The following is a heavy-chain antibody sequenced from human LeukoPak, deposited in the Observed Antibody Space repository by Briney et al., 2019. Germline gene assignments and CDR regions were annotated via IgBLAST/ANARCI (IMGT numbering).Heavy chain of an antibody. CDR3: ARDLTVNLPHFDY. CDR2: ISYDGSNK. CDR1: GFTFSSYA. V-gene: IGHV3-30-3*01. D-gene: IGHD4-11*01. Sequence: GGSLRLSCAASGFTFSSYAMHWVRQAPGKGLEWVAVISYDGSNKYYADSVKGRFTISRDNSKNTLYLQMNSLRAEDTAVYYCARDLTVNLPHFDYWGQGTLVTVSS. J-gene: IGHJ4*02.